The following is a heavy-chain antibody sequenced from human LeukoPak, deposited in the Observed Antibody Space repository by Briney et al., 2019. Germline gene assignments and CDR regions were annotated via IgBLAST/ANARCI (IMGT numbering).Heavy chain of an antibody. CDR2: MNPNSGNT. CDR1: GYTFTSYD. D-gene: IGHD3-22*01. V-gene: IGHV1-8*03. Sequence: ASVKVSCKASGYTFTSYDINWVRQATGQGLEWMGWMNPNSGNTGYAQKFQVRVTITRNTSISTAYMELSSLRSEDTAVYYCARGLNYYDSSGYYESPYAFDIWGQGTMVTVSS. J-gene: IGHJ3*02. CDR3: ARGLNYYDSSGYYESPYAFDI.